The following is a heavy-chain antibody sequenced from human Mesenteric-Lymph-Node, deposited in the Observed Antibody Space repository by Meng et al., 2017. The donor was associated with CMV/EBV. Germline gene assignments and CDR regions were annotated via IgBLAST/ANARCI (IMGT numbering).Heavy chain of an antibody. Sequence: GKSLKISCAASGFTFSDYVMHWVRQAPGKGLEWVAVLSYDGSNNHYADSVKGRFTISRDNAKNSLYLQMNSLRAEDTAVYYCARVERLTIFGVVITNYFDYWGQGTLVTVSS. CDR3: ARVERLTIFGVVITNYFDY. J-gene: IGHJ4*02. V-gene: IGHV3-30-3*01. CDR2: LSYDGSNN. D-gene: IGHD3-3*01. CDR1: GFTFSDYV.